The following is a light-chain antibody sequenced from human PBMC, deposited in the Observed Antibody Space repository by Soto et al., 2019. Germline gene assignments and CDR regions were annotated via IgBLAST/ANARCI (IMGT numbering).Light chain of an antibody. CDR2: AAS. Sequence: DIQMTQSPSSLSASVGDRVTITCRASQSISSYLNWYQQKPGKAPKLLIYAASSLQSGDPSRFSGSGSVTDFTLTISSLQPEDFATYYCQQSYSTPQTFGQGTKVEIK. J-gene: IGKJ1*01. CDR3: QQSYSTPQT. V-gene: IGKV1-39*01. CDR1: QSISSY.